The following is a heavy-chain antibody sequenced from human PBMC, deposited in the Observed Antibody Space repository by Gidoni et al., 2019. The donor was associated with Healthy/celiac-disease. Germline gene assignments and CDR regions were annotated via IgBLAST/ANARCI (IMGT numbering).Heavy chain of an antibody. D-gene: IGHD3-22*01. V-gene: IGHV1-18*01. CDR1: GYTFTSYG. CDR2: ISAYNGNT. J-gene: IGHJ4*02. Sequence: QVQLVQSGAEVKQPGASVKVSCTASGYTFTSYGISWVLQAPGKGLEWRGWISAYNGNTNNAQKRQGRVTMTTDTSTSTAYMELRSLRSDDTAVYYCARGRGGYDSSVSYFDYWGQGTLVTVSS. CDR3: ARGRGGYDSSVSYFDY.